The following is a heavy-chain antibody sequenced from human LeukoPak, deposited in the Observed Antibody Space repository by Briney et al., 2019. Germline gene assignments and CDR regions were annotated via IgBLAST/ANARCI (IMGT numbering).Heavy chain of an antibody. CDR3: ARQRFLEWYFDY. V-gene: IGHV4-59*08. CDR2: IYYSGST. J-gene: IGHJ4*02. D-gene: IGHD3-3*01. Sequence: SETLSLTCTVSGGSISSYYWSWIRQPPGKGVEWIGYIYYSGSTNYNPSLKSRVTITVDTSKNQFSLKLSSVTAADTAVYYCARQRFLEWYFDYWGQGTLVTVSS. CDR1: GGSISSYY.